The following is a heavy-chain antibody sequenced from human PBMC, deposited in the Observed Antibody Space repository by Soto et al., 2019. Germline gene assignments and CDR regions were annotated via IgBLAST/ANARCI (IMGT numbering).Heavy chain of an antibody. CDR2: ISAYNGNT. J-gene: IGHJ5*02. CDR1: GYTFTSYG. Sequence: QVQLVQSGAEVKKPGASVKVSCKASGYTFTSYGISWVRQAPGQGLEWMGWISAYNGNTNYAQKLQGRVTMTTDTATSTAYMELRSLRSDDTAVYYCARDQAPGCGGDCYPYNWFDPWGQGTLVTVSS. CDR3: ARDQAPGCGGDCYPYNWFDP. V-gene: IGHV1-18*01. D-gene: IGHD2-21*02.